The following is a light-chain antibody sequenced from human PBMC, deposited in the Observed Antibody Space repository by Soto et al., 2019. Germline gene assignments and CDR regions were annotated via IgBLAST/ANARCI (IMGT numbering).Light chain of an antibody. J-gene: IGKJ1*01. Sequence: DIQMTQSPSTLSASVGDRVTITCRASQSILSWLAWYQHKPGKAPKLLIYDASSLESGVPSRISGSRSGTEFTLAISSLQPDDIATYNCQQYDTYWTFGQGTKVEI. CDR1: QSILSW. CDR2: DAS. V-gene: IGKV1-5*01. CDR3: QQYDTYWT.